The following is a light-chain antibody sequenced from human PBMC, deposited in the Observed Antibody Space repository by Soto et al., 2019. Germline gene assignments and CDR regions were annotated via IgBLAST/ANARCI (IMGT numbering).Light chain of an antibody. V-gene: IGLV1-47*01. J-gene: IGLJ2*01. CDR3: ATWDGSLSGVV. CDR1: STNIGSDN. CDR2: WEI. Sequence: QSVLTQPPSASGTPGQTVTITCSGSSTNIGSDNVFWYQQHPARAPRLLVNWEIPRPPWVLDQFSGSTSGSSASLATSALRYEEEAVYYCATWDGSLSGVVFGGGTKLTVL.